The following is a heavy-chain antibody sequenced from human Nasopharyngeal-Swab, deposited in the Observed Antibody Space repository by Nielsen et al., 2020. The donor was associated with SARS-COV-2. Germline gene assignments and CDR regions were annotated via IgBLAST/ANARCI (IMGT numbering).Heavy chain of an antibody. CDR2: IYSGGSR. Sequence: WIRQPPGKGLEWVSVIYSGGSRNYADSVKGRFTISRDNSKNALYLQMNSLRAEDTAVYYCARSRLPGVFSVAASWYFDLWGRGTLVTVSS. CDR3: ARSRLPGVFSVAASWYFDL. D-gene: IGHD2-15*01. V-gene: IGHV3-53*01. J-gene: IGHJ2*01.